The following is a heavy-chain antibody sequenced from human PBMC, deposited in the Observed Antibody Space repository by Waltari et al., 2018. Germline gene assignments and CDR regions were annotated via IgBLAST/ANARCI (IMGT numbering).Heavy chain of an antibody. D-gene: IGHD3-10*01. CDR3: ASHLWYRDLSRVAFDF. CDR2: IYYSGST. V-gene: IGHV4-39*07. J-gene: IGHJ4*02. Sequence: QLQLQESGPALVRPSETLSLSCTVSVGSVCRPASYWRWVRQSPGKGLEWIETIYYSGSTSYNPSLKSRVTISIDTSKNQLSLELTSVTAADTAIYYCASHLWYRDLSRVAFDFWGQGTLVAVSS. CDR1: VGSVCRPASY.